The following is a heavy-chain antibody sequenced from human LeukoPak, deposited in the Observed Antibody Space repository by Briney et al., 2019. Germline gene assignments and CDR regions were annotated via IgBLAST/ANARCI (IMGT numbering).Heavy chain of an antibody. J-gene: IGHJ4*02. V-gene: IGHV1-2*02. Sequence: ASVKVSCKASGYTFTGYYMHWVRQAPGQGLEWMGWINPNSGGTNYAQKFQGRVTMTRDTSISTAYMELSRLRSDDTAVYYCAREIHCSSTSCYAIIDYWGQGTLVTVSS. CDR2: INPNSGGT. D-gene: IGHD2-2*01. CDR3: AREIHCSSTSCYAIIDY. CDR1: GYTFTGYY.